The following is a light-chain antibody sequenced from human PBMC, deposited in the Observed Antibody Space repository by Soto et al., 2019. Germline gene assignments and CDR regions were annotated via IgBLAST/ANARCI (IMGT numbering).Light chain of an antibody. J-gene: IGKJ1*01. CDR2: GAS. CDR3: ELYSISPET. CDR1: QSVSSSY. Sequence: EIVLTQSPGTLSLSPGERATLSCRASQSVSSSYLAWYQQKPGQAPRLLIYGASSRATGIPDRFSGSGSGTDFTLTISRLELEDIATYYCELYSISPETF. V-gene: IGKV3-20*01.